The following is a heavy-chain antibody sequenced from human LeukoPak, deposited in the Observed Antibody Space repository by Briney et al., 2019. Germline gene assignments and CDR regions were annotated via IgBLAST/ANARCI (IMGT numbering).Heavy chain of an antibody. CDR1: GGSISSRSYY. CDR3: ARQVGIAARPLAYYYYGMDV. V-gene: IGHV4-39*01. D-gene: IGHD6-6*01. Sequence: SETLSLTCTVSGGSISSRSYYWGWIRPPPGKGLEWIGSIYYSASTYYNPSLKSRVTISVDTSKNQFSLKLSSVTAADTAVYYCARQVGIAARPLAYYYYGMDVWGQGTTVTVSS. CDR2: IYYSAST. J-gene: IGHJ6*02.